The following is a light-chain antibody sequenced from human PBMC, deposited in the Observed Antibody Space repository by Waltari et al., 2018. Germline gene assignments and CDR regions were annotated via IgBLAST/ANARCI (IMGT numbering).Light chain of an antibody. CDR3: QQYGSSPRT. J-gene: IGKJ1*01. CDR2: SAS. Sequence: EIVLTQSPGTLSLSPGERVTLPCRASQSVISNYLAWYQQKPGQAPRVLMYSASSRATGIPDRFSGSGSGTDFTLTISRLEPEDFAVYYCQQYGSSPRTFGQGTKVELK. V-gene: IGKV3-20*01. CDR1: QSVISNY.